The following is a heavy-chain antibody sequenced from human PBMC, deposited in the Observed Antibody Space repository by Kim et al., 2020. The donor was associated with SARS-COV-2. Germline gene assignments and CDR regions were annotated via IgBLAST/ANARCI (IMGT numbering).Heavy chain of an antibody. J-gene: IGHJ4*02. CDR2: INHSGST. Sequence: SETLSLTCAVYGGSFSGYYWSWIRQPPGKGLEWIGEINHSGSTNYNPSLKSRVTISVDTSKNQFSLKLSSVTAADTAVYYCARGPWLVTYYFDYWGQGTLVTVSS. CDR3: ARGPWLVTYYFDY. D-gene: IGHD3-9*01. CDR1: GGSFSGYY. V-gene: IGHV4-34*01.